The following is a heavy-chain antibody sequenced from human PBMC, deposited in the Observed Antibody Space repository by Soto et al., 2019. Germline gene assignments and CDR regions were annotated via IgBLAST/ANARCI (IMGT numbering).Heavy chain of an antibody. Sequence: ASVKVSCKASGYTFTSYYMHWVRQAPGQGLEWMGIINPSGGSTSYAQKFQGRVTMTRDTSTSTVYMELSSLRSEDTAVYYSARINDFWSGYRNYYYYYGMDVWGQGTTVTVSS. CDR1: GYTFTSYY. J-gene: IGHJ6*02. CDR3: ARINDFWSGYRNYYYYYGMDV. V-gene: IGHV1-46*01. D-gene: IGHD3-3*01. CDR2: INPSGGST.